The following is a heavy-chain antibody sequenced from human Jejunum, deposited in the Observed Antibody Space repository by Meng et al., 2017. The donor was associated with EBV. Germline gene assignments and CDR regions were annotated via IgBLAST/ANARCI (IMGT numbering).Heavy chain of an antibody. D-gene: IGHD4-11*01. CDR2: ISAYNGKT. CDR3: ARDGPDYGNYINFDY. CDR1: GYTFTSYG. J-gene: IGHJ4*02. Sequence: QGQAGQSGAEVKKPGASCKVSCKASGYTFTSYGISWVRQAPGQGLEWMAWISAYNGKTNYAQNLQGRVTLTTDTSTTTTYMELRSLRSDDTAVYYCARDGPDYGNYINFDYWGQGTLVTVSS. V-gene: IGHV1-18*01.